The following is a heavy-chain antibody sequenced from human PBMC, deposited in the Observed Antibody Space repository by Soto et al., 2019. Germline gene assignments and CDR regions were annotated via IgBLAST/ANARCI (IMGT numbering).Heavy chain of an antibody. D-gene: IGHD4-17*01. CDR1: GGSISSSSYY. CDR2: IYYSGST. V-gene: IGHV4-39*01. J-gene: IGHJ6*02. Sequence: SETLSLTCTVSGGSISSSSYYWGWIRQPPGKGLEWIGSIYYSGSTYYNPSLKSRVTISVDTSKNQFSLKLSSVTAADTAVYYCAIGDPNTVTKPTRGYYYYGMDVWGQGTTVTVSS. CDR3: AIGDPNTVTKPTRGYYYYGMDV.